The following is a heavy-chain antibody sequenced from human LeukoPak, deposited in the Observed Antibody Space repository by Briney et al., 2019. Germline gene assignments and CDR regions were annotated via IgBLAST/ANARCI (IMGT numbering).Heavy chain of an antibody. CDR2: ITAYNGNT. CDR3: ARIPARVLNSIDY. V-gene: IGHV1-18*01. CDR1: GYTSTSDG. Sequence: GASLKISCKASGYTSTSDGISSVRQTPGQGLECVGGITAYNGNTNYAQKLQGRVTMTTATSTSKAYMELRSLRSDDTAVYYCARIPARVLNSIDYWGQGTLVTVSS. J-gene: IGHJ4*02. D-gene: IGHD1-7*01.